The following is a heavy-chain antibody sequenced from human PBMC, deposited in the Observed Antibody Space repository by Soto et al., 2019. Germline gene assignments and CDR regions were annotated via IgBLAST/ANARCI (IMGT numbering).Heavy chain of an antibody. CDR2: MNPGSGDT. Sequence: ASVKASCKASGYIFTNNDVSWVRQATGQGLEWMGWMNPGSGDTGYAQKFQGRVTMTRNISIATAYMELSSLRADDTAIYYCARMARFGSLNWFDTWGQGTLVTVSS. V-gene: IGHV1-8*01. D-gene: IGHD3-10*01. CDR1: GYIFTNND. CDR3: ARMARFGSLNWFDT. J-gene: IGHJ5*02.